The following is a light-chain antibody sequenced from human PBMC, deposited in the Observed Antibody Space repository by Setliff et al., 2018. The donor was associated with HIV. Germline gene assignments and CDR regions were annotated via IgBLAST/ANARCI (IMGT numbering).Light chain of an antibody. V-gene: IGLV2-23*01. Sequence: ALTQPASVSGSPGQSITISCTGTSSDVGRYLVSWYQQHPGKAPKLMIYQATKRPSGVSNRFSGSKSGNTASLTISGLQAEDEADYYCCSNTGSNTYVFGTGTKVTVL. CDR3: CSNTGSNTYV. J-gene: IGLJ1*01. CDR2: QAT. CDR1: SSDVGRYL.